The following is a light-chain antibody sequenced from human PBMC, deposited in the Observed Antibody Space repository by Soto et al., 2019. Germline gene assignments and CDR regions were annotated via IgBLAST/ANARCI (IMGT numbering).Light chain of an antibody. J-gene: IGKJ1*01. CDR2: WAS. Sequence: DIVMTQSPDSLAVSLGERATINCKSSQTILYSYNNKNYLAWYQHKPGQPPKLLVSWASTRESGVPDRFSGSGSGTDFSLTISSLQAEDVAVYYCQQYYTTPRTFGQGTKVEIK. CDR1: QTILYSYNNKNY. CDR3: QQYYTTPRT. V-gene: IGKV4-1*01.